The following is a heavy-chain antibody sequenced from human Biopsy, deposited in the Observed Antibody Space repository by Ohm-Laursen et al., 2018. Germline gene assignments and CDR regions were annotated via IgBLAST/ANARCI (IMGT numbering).Heavy chain of an antibody. J-gene: IGHJ1*01. CDR2: NIPILGTG. V-gene: IGHV1-69*06. CDR1: GGTFSNYG. D-gene: IGHD3-9*01. Sequence: GASVKVSCKVPGGTFSNYGVNWVRQAPGQGLEWLGGNIPILGTGNYAQKFQDRVTVAADTSTSTATMELRSLRSDDTAVYYCATKLTGYFHHWGRGTLVTVSS. CDR3: ATKLTGYFHH.